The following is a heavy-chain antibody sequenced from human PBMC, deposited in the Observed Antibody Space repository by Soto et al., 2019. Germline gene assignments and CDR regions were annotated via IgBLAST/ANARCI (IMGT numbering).Heavy chain of an antibody. D-gene: IGHD6-13*01. V-gene: IGHV4-39*01. CDR1: GGSISSSSYY. Sequence: QLQLQESGPGLVKPSETLSLTCTVSGGSISSSSYYWGWIRQPPGKGLEWIGSIYYSGSTYYNPSLKSGVTISVDTSKNQFSLKLSSVTAADTAVYYCARQTGYSSSWYFPWFDPWGQGTLVTVSS. CDR2: IYYSGST. CDR3: ARQTGYSSSWYFPWFDP. J-gene: IGHJ5*02.